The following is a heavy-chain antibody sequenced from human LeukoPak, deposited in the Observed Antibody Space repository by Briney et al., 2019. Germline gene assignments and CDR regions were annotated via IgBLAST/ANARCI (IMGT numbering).Heavy chain of an antibody. V-gene: IGHV1-46*01. Sequence: ASVKVSCKASGYTFTSYYMHWVRQAPGQGLEWMGIINPSGGSTSYAQKFQGRVTMTRDTSTSTVYMELSSLRSKDTAVYYCARSYYDFWSGYSDYFDYWGQGTLVTVSS. CDR3: ARSYYDFWSGYSDYFDY. J-gene: IGHJ4*02. CDR1: GYTFTSYY. D-gene: IGHD3-3*01. CDR2: INPSGGST.